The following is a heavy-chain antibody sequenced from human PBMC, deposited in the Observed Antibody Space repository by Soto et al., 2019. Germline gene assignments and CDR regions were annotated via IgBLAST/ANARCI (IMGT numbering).Heavy chain of an antibody. CDR2: TYYRSKWYN. CDR1: GDSVSRNSAA. CDR3: ARGPSGWYVGWFDP. Sequence: SQTLSLTCAISGDSVSRNSAAWNWIRQSPSRGLEWLGRTYYRSKWYNDYAVSVKSRITINPDTSKNQFSLKLNSVTPEDTAVYFCARGPSGWYVGWFDPWGQGTLVTVSS. D-gene: IGHD6-19*01. J-gene: IGHJ5*02. V-gene: IGHV6-1*01.